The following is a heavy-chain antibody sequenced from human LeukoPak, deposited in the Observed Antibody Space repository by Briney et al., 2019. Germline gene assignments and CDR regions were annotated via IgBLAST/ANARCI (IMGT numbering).Heavy chain of an antibody. D-gene: IGHD2-2*01. CDR2: IRNKIDGGTT. Sequence: GGSLRLSCAASGFTFNNAWMSWVRQAPGRELEWVGRIRNKIDGGTTDYAAPVKGRFTISRDDSKNTLYLQMNSLKTEDTAIYYCTTMGFAYCSSSSCLGYWGPGTLVTVSS. CDR3: TTMGFAYCSSSSCLGY. CDR1: GFTFNNAW. V-gene: IGHV3-15*01. J-gene: IGHJ4*02.